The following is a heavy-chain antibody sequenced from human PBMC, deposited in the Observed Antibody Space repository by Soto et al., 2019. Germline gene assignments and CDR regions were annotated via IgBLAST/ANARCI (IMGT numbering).Heavy chain of an antibody. CDR2: IIPIFGTA. J-gene: IGHJ6*02. D-gene: IGHD6-6*01. CDR1: GGTFSSYA. Sequence: QVQLVQSGAEVKKPGSSVKVSCKASGGTFSSYAISWVRQAPGQGLEWMGGIIPIFGTANYAQKFQGRVTITADESTRTAYMELSSMRSEDKAVYYCARGCSCPYYYYGMDVWGQGTTVTVSS. CDR3: ARGCSCPYYYYGMDV. V-gene: IGHV1-69*12.